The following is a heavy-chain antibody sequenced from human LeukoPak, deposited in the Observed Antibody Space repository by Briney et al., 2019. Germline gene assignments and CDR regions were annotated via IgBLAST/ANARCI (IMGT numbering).Heavy chain of an antibody. V-gene: IGHV4-39*01. J-gene: IGHJ4*02. Sequence: SETLSLTCAVSGGSISSATSYWGWIRQPPGKGVEWLGRIYYSGSTFYNPSLKSRVTISVDTSKNQFSLRLSSVTAADTAVYYCARHGSTDYFDYWGQGTLVTVSS. D-gene: IGHD2-2*03. CDR2: IYYSGST. CDR1: GGSISSATSY. CDR3: ARHGSTDYFDY.